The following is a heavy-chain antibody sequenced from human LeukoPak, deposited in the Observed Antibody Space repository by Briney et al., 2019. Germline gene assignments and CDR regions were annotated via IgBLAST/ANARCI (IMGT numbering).Heavy chain of an antibody. J-gene: IGHJ4*02. Sequence: GGSLRLFCGASGFTFSSYSMMWVRQAPGKGREWVSYISSCSSTIYYADSVKGRFTISRDNAKNSLYLQMNSLRAEDTAVYYCARDYDFWSDYPKYYFDYWGQGTLVTVSS. V-gene: IGHV3-48*01. CDR3: ARDYDFWSDYPKYYFDY. D-gene: IGHD3-3*01. CDR1: GFTFSSYS. CDR2: ISSCSSTI.